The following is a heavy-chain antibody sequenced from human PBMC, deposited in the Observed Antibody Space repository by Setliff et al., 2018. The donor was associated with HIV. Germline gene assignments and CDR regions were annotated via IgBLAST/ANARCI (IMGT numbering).Heavy chain of an antibody. CDR2: INPHTGVT. D-gene: IGHD3-3*01. CDR1: GYIFIRYC. J-gene: IGHJ6*02. V-gene: IGHV1-2*02. Sequence: ASVKVSCKTSGYIFIRYCIFWVRQAPGQGLEWMGNINPHTGVTKYAEKFQGRVTMTRDTSINTIYMELSRLRSDDTAVYYCARDLRDGFEEWFSTLDDGMDVWGQGTLVTVSS. CDR3: ARDLRDGFEEWFSTLDDGMDV.